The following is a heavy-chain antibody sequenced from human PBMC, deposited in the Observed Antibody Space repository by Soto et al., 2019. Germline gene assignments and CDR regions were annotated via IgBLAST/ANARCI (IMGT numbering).Heavy chain of an antibody. J-gene: IGHJ4*02. Sequence: DVQLVESGGGLLQPGGSLRLSCATSGFTFSRDWMHWVRQAPGKGLVWVSRINSDGTRTNYADYAMGRFTISRDNAKNTLYLQMNSLRAEDTAVYFCARGVLENYYQDSWGQGTPVTVSS. CDR2: INSDGTRT. D-gene: IGHD3-10*01. CDR1: GFTFSRDW. V-gene: IGHV3-74*01. CDR3: ARGVLENYYQDS.